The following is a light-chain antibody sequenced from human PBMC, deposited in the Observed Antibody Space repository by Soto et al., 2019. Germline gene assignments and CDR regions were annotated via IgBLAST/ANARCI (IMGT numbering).Light chain of an antibody. V-gene: IGKV3-15*01. J-gene: IGKJ4*01. CDR2: DAS. CDR1: QSVHSD. CDR3: QQYTNWPPLT. Sequence: EIVMTQSPATLSVSPGEGATLSCRASQSVHSDLDWYQQKPGQAPRLLIYDASTRATGIPARFSGSGSGTEFTLTISSLQSEDFAVYYCQQYTNWPPLTFGGGTKVEI.